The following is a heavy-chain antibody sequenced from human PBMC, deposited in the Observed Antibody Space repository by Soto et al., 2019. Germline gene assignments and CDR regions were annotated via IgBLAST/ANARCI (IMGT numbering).Heavy chain of an antibody. D-gene: IGHD5-12*01. J-gene: IGHJ4*02. CDR2: MNPNSGDT. CDR3: VRGREWLRNY. CDR1: GYTFTTYD. Sequence: QVQLVQSGAEVKKPGASVKVSCKATGYTFTTYDINWVRKATGQGLEWMGWMNPNSGDTGYAQKFQGRVTMTRDTSISTAYMELSTLTSEDTAVYYCVRGREWLRNYWGQGTLVTVSS. V-gene: IGHV1-8*01.